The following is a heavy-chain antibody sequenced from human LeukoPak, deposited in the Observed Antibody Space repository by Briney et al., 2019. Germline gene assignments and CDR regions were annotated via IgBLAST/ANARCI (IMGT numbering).Heavy chain of an antibody. J-gene: IGHJ5*02. D-gene: IGHD3-10*01. CDR2: ISGSGDST. CDR1: GFTFSNYA. Sequence: GGSLRLSCAASGFTFSNYAMRWVRQAPGKGLEWVSGISGSGDSTYYADSVKGRFTISRDNAKNSLFLQMNSLRAEDTAVYYCARFKGVIILSWFDPWGQGTLVTVSS. CDR3: ARFKGVIILSWFDP. V-gene: IGHV3-23*01.